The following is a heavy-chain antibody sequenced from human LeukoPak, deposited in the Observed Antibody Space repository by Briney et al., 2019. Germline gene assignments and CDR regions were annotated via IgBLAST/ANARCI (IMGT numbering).Heavy chain of an antibody. CDR2: ISNSGDIR. CDR3: AGGPQYSGSYGD. D-gene: IGHD1-26*01. CDR1: GFSFSDYE. Sequence: LGGSLRLSCVVSGFSFSDYEMAWVRQAPGMGLEWISYISNSGDIRRYADAVKGRFAISRDNAKNSVSLQMNSLRADDTGLYFCAGGPQYSGSYGDRGQGTLVTVSS. J-gene: IGHJ4*02. V-gene: IGHV3-48*03.